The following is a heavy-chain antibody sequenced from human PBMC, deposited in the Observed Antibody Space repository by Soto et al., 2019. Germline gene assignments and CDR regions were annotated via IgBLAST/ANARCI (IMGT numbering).Heavy chain of an antibody. CDR3: ASNYAYAEGYYWYGSDV. V-gene: IGHV3-74*01. CDR1: GFTFSRYW. Sequence: EVQLVESGGGLVLPGGSLRLSCAASGFTFSRYWMHWVRQAPGKGLVWVSRISSYGSDTHYADSVKGRFTISRDNAKNTLYLQMTSLRADATAVYYCASNYAYAEGYYWYGSDVCGQGTTVTVSS. CDR2: ISSYGSDT. D-gene: IGHD3-16*01. J-gene: IGHJ6*02.